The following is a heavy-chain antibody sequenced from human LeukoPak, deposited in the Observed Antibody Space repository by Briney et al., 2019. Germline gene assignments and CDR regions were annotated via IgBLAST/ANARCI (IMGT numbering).Heavy chain of an antibody. CDR2: IYYSGST. V-gene: IGHV4-31*03. J-gene: IGHJ5*02. CDR3: ARVPRNLQTIAAAGTMDNWFDP. Sequence: SETLSLTCTVSGGSISSGGYYWSWIRQHPGKGLEWIGYIYYSGSTYYNPSLKSRVTISVDTSKNQFSLKLSSVTVADTAVYYCARVPRNLQTIAAAGTMDNWFDPWGQGTLVTVSS. D-gene: IGHD6-13*01. CDR1: GGSISSGGYY.